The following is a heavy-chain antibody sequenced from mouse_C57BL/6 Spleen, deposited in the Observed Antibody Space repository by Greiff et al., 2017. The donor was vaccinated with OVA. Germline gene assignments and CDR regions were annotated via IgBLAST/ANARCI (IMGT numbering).Heavy chain of an antibody. CDR2: IDPSDSYT. CDR1: GYTFTSYW. Sequence: VQLQQPGAELVMPGASVKLSCKASGYTFTSYWMHWVKQRPGQGLEWIGEIDPSDSYTNYNQKFKGKSTLTVDKSSSTAYMQLSCLTSEDSAVYYCARDYGSSYYWYFDVWGTGTTVTVSS. CDR3: ARDYGSSYYWYFDV. D-gene: IGHD1-1*01. V-gene: IGHV1-69*01. J-gene: IGHJ1*03.